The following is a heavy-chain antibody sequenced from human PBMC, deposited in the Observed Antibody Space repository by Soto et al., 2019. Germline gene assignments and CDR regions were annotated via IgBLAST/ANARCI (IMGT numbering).Heavy chain of an antibody. V-gene: IGHV5-51*01. CDR1: GYSFTSYW. Sequence: GESLKISCKASGYSFTSYWIGWVRQTPGKGLEWMATIYPADSDSRYSPSFQGQVTISADKSITTAYLQWSSLKASDTAMYYCAIRYRSGWSDFDFWGQGTMVTVPS. J-gene: IGHJ3*01. D-gene: IGHD6-19*01. CDR2: IYPADSDS. CDR3: AIRYRSGWSDFDF.